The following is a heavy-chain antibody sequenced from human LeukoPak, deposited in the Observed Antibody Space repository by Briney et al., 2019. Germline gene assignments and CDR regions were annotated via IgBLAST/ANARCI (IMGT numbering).Heavy chain of an antibody. CDR2: IYHSGST. J-gene: IGHJ4*02. CDR3: ARGSSSWYGSLDY. D-gene: IGHD6-13*01. Sequence: SETLSLTCAVSGDSIGSSNWWIWVRQPPGKGLEWIGEIYHSGSTNYNPSLKSRVTISIDKSKNQFSLELNSVTAADTAVYYCARGSSSWYGSLDYWGQGTLVTVSS. CDR1: GDSIGSSNW. V-gene: IGHV4-4*02.